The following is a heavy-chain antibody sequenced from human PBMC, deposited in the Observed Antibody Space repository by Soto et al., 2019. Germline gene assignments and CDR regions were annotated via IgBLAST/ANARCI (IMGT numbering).Heavy chain of an antibody. V-gene: IGHV3-73*01. J-gene: IGHJ5*02. D-gene: IGHD3-16*01. Sequence: GGSLRLSCAASGFAFSGSAMYWVRQASGKGPEWVGRIRSKGHNYATEYATSVKGRFTISRDDSKNTAYLQMNSLQTEDTAVYYCTRDLFSYDYSGILWFDPWGQGTLVTVSS. CDR3: TRDLFSYDYSGILWFDP. CDR2: IRSKGHNYAT. CDR1: GFAFSGSA.